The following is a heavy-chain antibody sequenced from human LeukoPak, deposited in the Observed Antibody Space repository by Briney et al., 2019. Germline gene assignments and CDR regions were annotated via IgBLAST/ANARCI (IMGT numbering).Heavy chain of an antibody. CDR2: ISGTHAGRQGTT. J-gene: IGHJ3*02. CDR3: AKGGYFSYDM. D-gene: IGHD5-18*01. V-gene: IGHV3-23*01. CDR1: GFTFSTYD. Sequence: GGSLRLSYAASGFTFSTYDMSWVRQTPGKGLEWVSAISGTHAGRQGTTYYADSVKGRFTISRDDSKNTLYLQMHSLRAEDTAIYFCAKGGYFSYDMWGQGTKVTVSP.